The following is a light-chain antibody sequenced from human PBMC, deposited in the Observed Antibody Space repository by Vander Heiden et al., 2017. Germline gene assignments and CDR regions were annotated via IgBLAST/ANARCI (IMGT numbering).Light chain of an antibody. J-gene: IGLJ3*02. CDR2: GDN. CDR1: SSNIGSNL. Sequence: QSVLTQPPSASGTPGQRVTISCSGSSSNIGSNLVYWYQQVPGTAPNILIHGDNQRPSGVPDLFSVSKSGTSASLAISGLRSEDEADYYCATWDDSLSGPVFGGGTKLTVL. CDR3: ATWDDSLSGPV. V-gene: IGLV1-47*02.